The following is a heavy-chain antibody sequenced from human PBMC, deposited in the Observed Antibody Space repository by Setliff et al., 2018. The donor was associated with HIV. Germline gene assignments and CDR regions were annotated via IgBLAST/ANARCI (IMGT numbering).Heavy chain of an antibody. D-gene: IGHD6-25*01. Sequence: PSETLSLTCTVSGGSISSSSYYWGWIRQPPGKGLEWIGSIYYSGSTYYNPSLKSRVTISVDTSTNQFSLKLSSVTAADTAVYYCASLSTPARYFDLWGRGTLVTVSS. CDR2: IYYSGST. CDR3: ASLSTPARYFDL. V-gene: IGHV4-39*01. J-gene: IGHJ2*01. CDR1: GGSISSSSYY.